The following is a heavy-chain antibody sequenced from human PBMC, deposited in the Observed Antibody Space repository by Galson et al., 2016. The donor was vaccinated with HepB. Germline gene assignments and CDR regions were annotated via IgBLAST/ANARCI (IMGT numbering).Heavy chain of an antibody. CDR1: GFTVSSNY. J-gene: IGHJ4*02. CDR3: ASSPSAGY. Sequence: SLRLSCAASGFTVSSNYMRWVRQAPGKGLEWVSLIYSGGNTYYADTVKGRFTISRDNSKNTLYLQMNSLRAEDTAVYYCASSPSAGYWGQGTLVTVSS. CDR2: IYSGGNT. V-gene: IGHV3-66*01. D-gene: IGHD6-13*01.